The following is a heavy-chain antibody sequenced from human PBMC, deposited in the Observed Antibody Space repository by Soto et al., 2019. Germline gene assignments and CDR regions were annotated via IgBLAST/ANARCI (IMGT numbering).Heavy chain of an antibody. CDR3: ARDHSSGYYPAYYFDY. V-gene: IGHV3-33*01. CDR2: IWYDGSNK. J-gene: IGHJ4*02. D-gene: IGHD3-22*01. CDR1: GFTFSSYG. Sequence: QVQLVESGGGVVQPGRSLRLSCAASGFTFSSYGMHWVRQAPGKGLEWVAVIWYDGSNKYYADSVKGRFTISRDNSKNTLYLQMNSLRAEDTAVYYCARDHSSGYYPAYYFDYWGQGTLATVSS.